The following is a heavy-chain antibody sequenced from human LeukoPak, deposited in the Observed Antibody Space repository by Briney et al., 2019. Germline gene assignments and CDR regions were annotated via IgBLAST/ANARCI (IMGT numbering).Heavy chain of an antibody. CDR3: ARDVSSTPNWEFDY. D-gene: IGHD1-26*01. CDR2: INANSGGT. J-gene: IGHJ4*02. CDR1: GYTFADYF. Sequence: ASVKVSCKTSGYTFADYFIHWVRQAPGQGLGWMGRINANSGGTEYEQKFQGRVTMTRDTSISTAYVEVNWLISDDTAIYYCARDVSSTPNWEFDYWGQGTLVTVS. V-gene: IGHV1-2*06.